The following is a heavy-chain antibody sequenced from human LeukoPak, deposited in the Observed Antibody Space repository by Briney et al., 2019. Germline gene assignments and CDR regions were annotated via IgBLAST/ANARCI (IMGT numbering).Heavy chain of an antibody. CDR3: AKDEFGLAQTALGTPSAFDI. CDR1: GFTVSNNF. V-gene: IGHV3-23*01. J-gene: IGHJ3*02. CDR2: ISGSGGST. D-gene: IGHD3-16*01. Sequence: GGSLRLSCAASGFTVSNNFMSWVRQAPGKGLEWVSAISGSGGSTYYADSVKGRFTISRDNSKNTLYLQMNSLRAEDTAVYYCAKDEFGLAQTALGTPSAFDIWGQGTMVTVSS.